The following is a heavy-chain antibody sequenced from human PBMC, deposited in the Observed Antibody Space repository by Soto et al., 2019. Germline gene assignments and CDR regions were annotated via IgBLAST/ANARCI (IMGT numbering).Heavy chain of an antibody. CDR3: AKDHGVTMVRGVIMFDY. D-gene: IGHD3-10*01. CDR1: GFTFSSYA. CDR2: ISGSGGST. V-gene: IGHV3-23*01. Sequence: EVPLLESGGGLVQPGGSLRLSCAASGFTFSSYAMSWVRQAPGKGLEWVSAISGSGGSTYYADSVKGRFTISRDNSKNTLYLQMNSLRAEDTAVYYCAKDHGVTMVRGVIMFDYWGQGTLVTVSS. J-gene: IGHJ4*02.